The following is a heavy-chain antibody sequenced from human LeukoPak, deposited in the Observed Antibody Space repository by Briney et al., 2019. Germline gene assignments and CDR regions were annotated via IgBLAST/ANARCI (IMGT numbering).Heavy chain of an antibody. Sequence: SETLSLTCAVSGGSISRGYWCSWLRQPPGNGLEWIDETHHSGRTHYHPSLNTRVTISVDESNNHFSLNLISVTAADTAMYYCATSSGSGSFLLDYWGQGILVTVSS. CDR2: THHSGRT. V-gene: IGHV4-4*02. CDR1: GGSISRGYW. CDR3: ATSSGSGSFLLDY. D-gene: IGHD3-10*01. J-gene: IGHJ4*02.